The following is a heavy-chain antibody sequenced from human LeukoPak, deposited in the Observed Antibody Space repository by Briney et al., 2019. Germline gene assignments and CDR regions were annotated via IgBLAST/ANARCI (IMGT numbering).Heavy chain of an antibody. D-gene: IGHD5-12*01. CDR2: MNPNSGNT. CDR3: VRSYPQGYSGYDCAY. V-gene: IGHV1-8*01. Sequence: GASVKVSCKASGYTFTSYDINWVRQATGQGREWMGWMNPNSGNTGYAQKFQGRVTMTRNTSISTAYMELSSLRSEDTAVYYCVRSYPQGYSGYDCAYWGQGTLVTVSA. J-gene: IGHJ4*02. CDR1: GYTFTSYD.